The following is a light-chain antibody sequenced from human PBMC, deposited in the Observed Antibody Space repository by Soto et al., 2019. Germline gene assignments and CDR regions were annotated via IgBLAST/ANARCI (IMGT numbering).Light chain of an antibody. Sequence: QSALTQPASVSGSPGQSITIACTGTSSDVGGYKYVSWYQQHPGKAPKLMIYEVSNRPSGVSNRFSGSKSGNTASLTISGLQAEDEADYHCSSYSSSSTLVFGTGTKVTVL. CDR3: SSYSSSSTLV. V-gene: IGLV2-14*01. CDR1: SSDVGGYKY. CDR2: EVS. J-gene: IGLJ1*01.